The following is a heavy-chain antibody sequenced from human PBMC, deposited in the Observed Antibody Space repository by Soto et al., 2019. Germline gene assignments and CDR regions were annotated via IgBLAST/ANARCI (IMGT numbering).Heavy chain of an antibody. CDR1: GYSFTTYG. V-gene: IGHV1-18*01. Sequence: QVQLVQSRGEVKKPGASVKVSCKTSGYSFTTYGISWVRQAPGQGLEWMGWISGYNGNTNYAQKLKGRLTMTTDTSTSTAYRGRTSRTSDDTAVYYCAREGPAPYYYYGMDVWGQGSTVTVSS. J-gene: IGHJ6*02. CDR2: ISGYNGNT. CDR3: AREGPAPYYYYGMDV.